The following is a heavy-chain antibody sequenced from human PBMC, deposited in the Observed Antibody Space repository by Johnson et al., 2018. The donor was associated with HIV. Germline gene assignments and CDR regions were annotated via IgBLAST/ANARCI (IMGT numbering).Heavy chain of an antibody. V-gene: IGHV3-11*01. CDR1: GFTFSDNY. CDR2: ISTSGSNI. CDR3: ARRAYTSGWYAAFDL. J-gene: IGHJ3*01. D-gene: IGHD6-19*01. Sequence: QVQLVESGGGLVKPGGSLRLSCVASGFTFSDNYMSWIRQAPGKGLEWVSYISTSGSNIYYADSVKGRFTISRDNAKNSLYLQMNSLKSEDTAVYFCARRAYTSGWYAAFDLWGQGTMVTVSS.